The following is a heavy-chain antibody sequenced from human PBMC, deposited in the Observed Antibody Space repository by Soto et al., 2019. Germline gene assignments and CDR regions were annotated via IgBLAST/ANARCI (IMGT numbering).Heavy chain of an antibody. CDR3: ARDSSSWYVAKNWFDP. CDR2: ISSSSSYI. D-gene: IGHD6-13*01. Sequence: PGGSLRLSCAASGFTFSSYSMNWVRQAPGKGLEWVSSISSSSSYIYYADSVKGRFTISRDNAKNSLYLQMNSLRAEDTAVYYCARDSSSWYVAKNWFDPWGQGTLVTVSS. CDR1: GFTFSSYS. J-gene: IGHJ5*02. V-gene: IGHV3-21*01.